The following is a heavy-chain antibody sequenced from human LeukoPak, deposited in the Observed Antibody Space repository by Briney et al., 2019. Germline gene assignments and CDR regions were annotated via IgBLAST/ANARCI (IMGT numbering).Heavy chain of an antibody. CDR1: GGSITSRSYY. J-gene: IGHJ4*02. Sequence: SETLSLTCTVSGGSITSRSYYWGWIRQPPGKGLEWIGSIYYSGSTYYNPSLESRVTISVGTSKNQFSLKLSSVTAADTAVYYCARQGDVVLVPAGATRWGQGTLVTVSS. D-gene: IGHD2-8*02. CDR2: IYYSGST. V-gene: IGHV4-39*01. CDR3: ARQGDVVLVPAGATR.